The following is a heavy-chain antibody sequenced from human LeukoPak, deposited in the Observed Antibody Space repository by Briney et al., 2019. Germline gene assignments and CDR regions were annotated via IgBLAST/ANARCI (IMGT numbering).Heavy chain of an antibody. J-gene: IGHJ5*02. Sequence: SQTLSLTCTVSGVSISSGDYYWRWVRQPPGKGLEWIGYIYYSGSTYYNPSLKSRVTISVDTSKNQFSLQLSSVTAADTAVYYCARVRYSHLDPWGQGTLVTVSS. V-gene: IGHV4-30-4*01. CDR3: ARVRYSHLDP. CDR1: GVSISSGDYY. D-gene: IGHD5-18*01. CDR2: IYYSGST.